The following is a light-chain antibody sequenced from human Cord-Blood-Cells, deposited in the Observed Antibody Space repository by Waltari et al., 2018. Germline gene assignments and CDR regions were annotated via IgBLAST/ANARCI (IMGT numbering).Light chain of an antibody. CDR3: CSYAGSSTWV. CDR2: EGS. CDR1: SSDVGSYNL. Sequence: QSALTQPASVSGSPGQPITISCTGTSSDVGSYNLVSWYQQHPGKAPKLQIYEGSKRPSGVCSRISGSKSGNTASLTLSGLQAEDEADYYCCSYAGSSTWVFGGGTKLTVL. V-gene: IGLV2-23*01. J-gene: IGLJ3*02.